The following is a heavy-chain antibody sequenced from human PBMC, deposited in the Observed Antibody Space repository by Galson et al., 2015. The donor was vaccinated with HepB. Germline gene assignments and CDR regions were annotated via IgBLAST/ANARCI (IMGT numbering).Heavy chain of an antibody. D-gene: IGHD3-10*01. CDR3: ARGMVRGVISPYYYGMDV. CDR2: IYSGGST. J-gene: IGHJ6*02. V-gene: IGHV3-53*01. Sequence: SLRLSCAASGFTVSSNYMSWVRQAPGKGLEWVSVIYSGGSTYYADSVKGRFTISRDNSKNTLYLQMNSLRAEDTAVYYCARGMVRGVISPYYYGMDVWGQGTTVTVSS. CDR1: GFTVSSNY.